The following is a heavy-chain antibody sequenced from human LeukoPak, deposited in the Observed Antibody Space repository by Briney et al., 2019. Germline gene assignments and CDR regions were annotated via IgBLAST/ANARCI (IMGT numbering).Heavy chain of an antibody. CDR1: GFTFSTYG. CDR2: ISSDGSNK. V-gene: IGHV3-30*18. CDR3: AEETRRMAAQGVAFDL. D-gene: IGHD5-24*01. Sequence: GGSLRLSCAASGFTFSTYGLNWVRQAPGKGLEWVAVISSDGSNKYYVDSETGRFTISRDNSKNTLYLQMSSLRTDDRAVYFCAEETRRMAAQGVAFDLWGQGTLVTV. J-gene: IGHJ3*01.